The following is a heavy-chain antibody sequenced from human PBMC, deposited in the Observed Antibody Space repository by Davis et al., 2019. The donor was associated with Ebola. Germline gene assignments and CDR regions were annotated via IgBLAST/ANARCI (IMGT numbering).Heavy chain of an antibody. D-gene: IGHD5-18*01. CDR2: IYYSGST. V-gene: IGHV4-39*01. CDR3: ARQWIQLWLDY. CDR1: GGSISSSSYY. Sequence: SETLSLTCTVSGGSISSSSYYWGWIRQPPGKGLEWIGSIYYSGSTYYNPSLKSRVTISVDTSKKQFPLKLSSVTAADTAVYYCARQWIQLWLDYWGQGTLVTVSS. J-gene: IGHJ4*02.